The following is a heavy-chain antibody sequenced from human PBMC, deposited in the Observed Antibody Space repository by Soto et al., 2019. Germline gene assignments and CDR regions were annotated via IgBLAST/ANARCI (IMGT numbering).Heavy chain of an antibody. CDR2: NYSSGIT. CDR1: GGSISSGGYY. CDR3: ARGRRIAGLYNGMDV. J-gene: IGHJ6*02. V-gene: IGHV4-31*03. Sequence: QVQLQESGPGLVKPSQTLSLTCTVSGGSISSGGYYWTWLRQHPGKGLEWIGYNYSSGITYYYPSLKSRGTMSLYTAKNQFSLKLRTVTAADTAGYVCARGRRIAGLYNGMDVWGQGTTVTVSS. D-gene: IGHD2-21*01.